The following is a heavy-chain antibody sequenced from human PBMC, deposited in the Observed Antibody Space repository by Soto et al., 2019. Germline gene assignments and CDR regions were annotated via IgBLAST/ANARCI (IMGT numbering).Heavy chain of an antibody. CDR1: GFTFSTYA. V-gene: IGHV3-23*01. D-gene: IGHD5-12*01. CDR2: ISGSGGYT. Sequence: EVQLLESGGGLVQPGGSLRLSCAASGFTFSTYAMSWVRQAPGKGLEWVAAISGSGGYTYYADSVKGRCTISRDNSKNTLYLQMNSLRVEDTAVYYCAQDHSVYSGYDHYYGMDVWGQGTTVTVSS. CDR3: AQDHSVYSGYDHYYGMDV. J-gene: IGHJ6*02.